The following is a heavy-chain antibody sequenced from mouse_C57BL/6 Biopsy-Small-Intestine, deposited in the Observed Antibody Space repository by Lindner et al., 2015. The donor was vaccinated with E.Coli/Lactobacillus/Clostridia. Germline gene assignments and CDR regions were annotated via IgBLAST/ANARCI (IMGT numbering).Heavy chain of an antibody. CDR3: ARGHSDGWYHDY. CDR2: IAGSDGNR. CDR1: EYTFTRNS. Sequence: SVKVSCKASEYTFTRNSIHWVRQAPGQRLEWMGWIAGSDGNRKLSQKFQGRVTFSRDTSATTVYMELSGLTSEDTSMYYCARGHSDGWYHDYWGQGTLVTVSS. D-gene: IGHD1-1*02. J-gene: IGHJ4*01. V-gene: IGHV1-59*01.